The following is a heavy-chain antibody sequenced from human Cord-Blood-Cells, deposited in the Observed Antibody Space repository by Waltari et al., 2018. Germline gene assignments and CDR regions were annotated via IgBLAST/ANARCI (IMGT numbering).Heavy chain of an antibody. CDR2: INAGNGNT. Sequence: QVQLVQSGAEAKKPGASVKVSCKASGSTFTSYAMHWVRPAPGQRLEWMGWINAGNGNTKYSQKFQGRVTITRDTSASTAYMELSSLRSEDTAVYYCARSPDTYYYDSSGSLDYWGQGTLVTVSS. CDR3: ARSPDTYYYDSSGSLDY. V-gene: IGHV1-3*01. J-gene: IGHJ4*02. CDR1: GSTFTSYA. D-gene: IGHD3-22*01.